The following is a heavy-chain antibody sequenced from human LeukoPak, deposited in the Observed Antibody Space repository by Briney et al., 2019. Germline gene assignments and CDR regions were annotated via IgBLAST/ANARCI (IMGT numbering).Heavy chain of an antibody. CDR3: ARIPTNAVPSAHNGFDI. J-gene: IGHJ3*02. CDR1: GGSISSSSYY. V-gene: IGHV4-39*01. Sequence: SETLSLTCTVSGGSISSSSYYWGWIRQPPGTGLEWIANIYYSGSTYYNPSLKSRVTISVDTSKNQFSLRLNSVTAADMSIYYCARIPTNAVPSAHNGFDIWGQGTMLTVSS. D-gene: IGHD6-19*01. CDR2: IYYSGST.